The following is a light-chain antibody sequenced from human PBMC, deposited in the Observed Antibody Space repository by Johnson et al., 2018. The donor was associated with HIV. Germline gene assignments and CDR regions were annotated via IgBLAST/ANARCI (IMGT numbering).Light chain of an antibody. CDR3: GTWDNSLSIGYV. Sequence: QSILTQPPSVSAAPGQRVTISCSGRGSNIGSHYVSWYQQLPGTAPKLLIFENDKRPSGIPDRFSGPTSGTSATLRITGLPPGDEADYYCGTWDNSLSIGYVFGTGTKVTVL. J-gene: IGLJ1*01. CDR2: END. CDR1: GSNIGSHY. V-gene: IGLV1-51*02.